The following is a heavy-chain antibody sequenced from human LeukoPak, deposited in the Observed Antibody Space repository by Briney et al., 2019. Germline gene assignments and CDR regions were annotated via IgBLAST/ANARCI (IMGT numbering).Heavy chain of an antibody. J-gene: IGHJ6*02. Sequence: GGSLRLSCAASGFTFSSYWMSWVRQAPGKGLEWVANIKQDGSEKYYVDSVKGRFTISRDNAKNSLYLQMNSLRAEDTAVYYCARDVAVAATPGYYYYYGMDVWGQGTTVTVSS. CDR2: IKQDGSEK. CDR1: GFTFSSYW. V-gene: IGHV3-7*01. CDR3: ARDVAVAATPGYYYYYGMDV. D-gene: IGHD2-15*01.